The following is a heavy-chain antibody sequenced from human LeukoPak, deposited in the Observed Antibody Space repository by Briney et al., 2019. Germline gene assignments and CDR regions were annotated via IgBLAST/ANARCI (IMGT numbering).Heavy chain of an antibody. V-gene: IGHV3-48*02. CDR3: ARGTDPYGYFDY. CDR1: GFTFSSSG. Sequence: GGSLRLSCAASGFTFSSSGMNWVRQAPGKGLEWVSYISSSGGTIYYADSMKGRFTISRDNAKDSLYLQMNSLRDEDTAVYYCARGTDPYGYFDYWGQGALVTVSS. CDR2: ISSSGGTI. J-gene: IGHJ4*02. D-gene: IGHD4-17*01.